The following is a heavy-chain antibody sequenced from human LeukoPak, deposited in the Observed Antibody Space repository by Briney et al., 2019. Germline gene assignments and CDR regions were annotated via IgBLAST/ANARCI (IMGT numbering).Heavy chain of an antibody. J-gene: IGHJ4*02. CDR2: ISYDGSNK. Sequence: PGRSLRLSCAASGFTFSSYGMHWVRQAPGKGLEWVAVISYDGSNKYYADSVKGRFTISRDNSKNTLYLQMNSLRAEDTAVYYCAKDGEDYDFWSGYLDYWGQGTLVTVSS. D-gene: IGHD3-3*01. CDR3: AKDGEDYDFWSGYLDY. CDR1: GFTFSSYG. V-gene: IGHV3-30*18.